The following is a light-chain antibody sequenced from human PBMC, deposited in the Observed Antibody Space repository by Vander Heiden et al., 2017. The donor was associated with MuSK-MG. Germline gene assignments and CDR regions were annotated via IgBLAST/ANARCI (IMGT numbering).Light chain of an antibody. V-gene: IGLV6-57*03. CDR1: SGSIARNY. J-gene: IGLJ2*01. CDR2: DDN. Sequence: NFMLTQPHSVSESPGKTVTISCTRSSGSIARNYVQWYQQRPGSVPTTGSEDDNQRPSGVPDRFAGSIDSLFNSASLTISGLKTEDEADYYCPSYDSRNGVFGGGTKLTVL. CDR3: PSYDSRNGV.